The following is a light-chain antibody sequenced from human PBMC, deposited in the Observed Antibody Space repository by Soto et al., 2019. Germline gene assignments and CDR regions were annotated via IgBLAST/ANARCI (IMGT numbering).Light chain of an antibody. V-gene: IGLV1-51*01. CDR3: GTWESSRNWV. J-gene: IGLJ3*02. Sequence: QSVLTQSPSVSAAPGQTVTISCSGTSSNIGNNYVSWYQLLPETAPKLLIYDNIKRPSGIPDRFSGSKSGTSATLVITGLQTGDEADYYCGTWESSRNWVFGGGNKLTVL. CDR1: SSNIGNNY. CDR2: DNI.